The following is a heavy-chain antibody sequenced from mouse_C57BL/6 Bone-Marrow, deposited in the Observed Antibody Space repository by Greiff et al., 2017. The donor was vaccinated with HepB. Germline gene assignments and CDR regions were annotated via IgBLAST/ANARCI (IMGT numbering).Heavy chain of an antibody. J-gene: IGHJ4*01. D-gene: IGHD1-1*01. V-gene: IGHV8-8*01. CDR1: GFSLSTFGMG. CDR3: ARISYYGSSDDYYALDD. CDR2: IWWDDDK. Sequence: QVTLQESGPGILQPSQTLSLTCSFSGFSLSTFGMGVGWIRQPSGIGLEWLAHIWWDDDKYYNPALKSRLTISKDTSKNQVFLKIANVDTADTATYYCARISYYGSSDDYYALDDWGKGTSVTVSS.